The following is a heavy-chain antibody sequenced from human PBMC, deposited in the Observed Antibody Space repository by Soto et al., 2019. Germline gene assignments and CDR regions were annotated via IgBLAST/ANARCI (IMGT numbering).Heavy chain of an antibody. CDR3: ATFWRMTTATTERSFDY. CDR1: GGSISSSSYY. J-gene: IGHJ4*02. CDR2: IYYSGST. Sequence: QLQLQESGPGLVKPSETLSLTCTVSGGSISSSSYYWGWIRQPPGKGLEWAGTIYYSGSTYYNPSPESRFTISSDTSTNQFSLNLSSVTASDAAGYYCATFWRMTTATTERSFDYWGQGTLVTVSS. D-gene: IGHD4-17*01. V-gene: IGHV4-39*01.